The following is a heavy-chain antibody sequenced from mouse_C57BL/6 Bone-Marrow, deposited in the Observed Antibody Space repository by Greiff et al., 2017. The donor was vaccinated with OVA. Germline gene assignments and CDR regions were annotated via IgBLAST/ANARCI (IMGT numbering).Heavy chain of an antibody. Sequence: QVQLQQSGPELVKPGASVKISCKASGYSFTSYYIHWVKQRPGQGLEWIGWIYPGSGNTKYNEKFKGKATLTADTSSSTAYMQLSSLTSEDSAVYYGARENYDYDGYFDYWGQGTTLTVSA. CDR1: GYSFTSYY. D-gene: IGHD2-4*01. CDR3: ARENYDYDGYFDY. V-gene: IGHV1-66*01. J-gene: IGHJ2*01. CDR2: IYPGSGNT.